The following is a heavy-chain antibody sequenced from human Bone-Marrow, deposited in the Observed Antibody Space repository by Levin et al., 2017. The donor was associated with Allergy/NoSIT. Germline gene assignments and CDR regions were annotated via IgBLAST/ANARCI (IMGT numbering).Heavy chain of an antibody. CDR1: GFTFNSYA. Sequence: KHGESLKISCAASGFTFNSYAMNWVRQAPGKGLEWVSSISSSSYTSYADSVTGRFTISRDNAKNSLFLQMNSLRAEDTGVYYCARAYGGGRSGSYFNVYWGQGTLVAVSS. V-gene: IGHV3-21*01. CDR2: ISSSSYT. D-gene: IGHD3-10*01. J-gene: IGHJ4*02. CDR3: ARAYGGGRSGSYFNVY.